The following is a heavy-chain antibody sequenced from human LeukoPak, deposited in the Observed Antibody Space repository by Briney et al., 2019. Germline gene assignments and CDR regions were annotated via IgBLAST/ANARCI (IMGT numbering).Heavy chain of an antibody. CDR3: AALWRELLRPFAFDI. V-gene: IGHV3-7*01. Sequence: GGSLRLSCAASGFTFSSYWMSWVRQAPGKGLEWVANIKQDGSEKYYVDSVKGRFTISRDNAKNSLYLQMNSLRAEDTAVYYCAALWRELLRPFAFDIWGQGTMVTVSS. J-gene: IGHJ3*02. CDR1: GFTFSSYW. D-gene: IGHD1-26*01. CDR2: IKQDGSEK.